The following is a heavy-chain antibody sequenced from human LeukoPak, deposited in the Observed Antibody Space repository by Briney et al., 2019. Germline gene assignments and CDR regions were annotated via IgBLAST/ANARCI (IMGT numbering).Heavy chain of an antibody. CDR1: GFAFSSYW. CDR3: ATDKGAAPEERADY. J-gene: IGHJ4*02. CDR2: ITSDGSIT. Sequence: GGSLRLSCAASGFAFSSYWMHWVRQPPGKGLLWVSRITSDGSITRYADSVKGRFTISRDNAKSTLYLQMNSLRAEDTAVYYCATDKGAAPEERADYWGQGTLVTVSS. V-gene: IGHV3-74*01. D-gene: IGHD1-1*01.